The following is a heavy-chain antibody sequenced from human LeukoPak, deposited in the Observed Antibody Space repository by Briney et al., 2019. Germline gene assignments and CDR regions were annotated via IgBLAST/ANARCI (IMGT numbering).Heavy chain of an antibody. D-gene: IGHD3-9*01. CDR3: ARVFHRYRYFDWLEPPYYMDV. V-gene: IGHV1-8*03. CDR1: GYTFTSYD. CDR2: MNPNSGNT. J-gene: IGHJ6*03. Sequence: ASVTVSCKASGYTFTSYDINWVRQAPGQGLEWMGWMNPNSGNTGYAQKFQGRVTITRNTSISTAYMELSSLRSEDTAVYYCARVFHRYRYFDWLEPPYYMDVWGKGTTVTISS.